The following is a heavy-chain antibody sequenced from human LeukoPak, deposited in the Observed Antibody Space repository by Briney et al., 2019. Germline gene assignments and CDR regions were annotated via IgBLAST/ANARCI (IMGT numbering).Heavy chain of an antibody. D-gene: IGHD6-19*01. CDR1: GYTFTSYG. CDR2: INAGNGNT. V-gene: IGHV1-3*01. Sequence: ASVKVSCKASGYTFTSYGITWVRQAPGQRLEWMGWINAGNGNTKYSQKFQGRVTITRDTSASTAYMELSSLRSEDTAVYYCARDKWAVAGRVFDYWGQGTLVTVSS. CDR3: ARDKWAVAGRVFDY. J-gene: IGHJ4*02.